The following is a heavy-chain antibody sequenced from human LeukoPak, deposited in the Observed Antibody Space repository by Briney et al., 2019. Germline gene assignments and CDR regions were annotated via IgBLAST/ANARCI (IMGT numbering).Heavy chain of an antibody. CDR1: GFTFTNYA. CDR3: AKHKENYGDSCLDDY. V-gene: IGHV3-30-3*02. Sequence: GGSLRLSCAASGFTFTNYAIHWVRQAPGKGLEWVAVISFDGNNKYYADSVKGRLTISRDNSKNTLYLQVNSLRGEDTAVYYCAKHKENYGDSCLDDYWGQGTLVTVSS. D-gene: IGHD4-17*01. CDR2: ISFDGNNK. J-gene: IGHJ4*02.